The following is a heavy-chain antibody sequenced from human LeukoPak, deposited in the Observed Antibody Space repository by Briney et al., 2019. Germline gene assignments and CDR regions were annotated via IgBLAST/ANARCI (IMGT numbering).Heavy chain of an antibody. CDR1: GYTFTGYY. CDR3: ASPYSSGWYAEHEPFDY. CDR2: INPNSGGT. J-gene: IGHJ4*02. V-gene: IGHV1-2*06. Sequence: ASVKVSCKASGYTFTGYYMHWVRQAPGQGLEWMGRINPNSGGTNYAQKFQGRVTMTRDTSISTAYMELSSLRSEDTAVYYCASPYSSGWYAEHEPFDYWGQGTLVTVSP. D-gene: IGHD6-19*01.